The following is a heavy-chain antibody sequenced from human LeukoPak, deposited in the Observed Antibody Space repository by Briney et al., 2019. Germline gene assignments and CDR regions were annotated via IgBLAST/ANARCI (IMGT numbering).Heavy chain of an antibody. J-gene: IGHJ3*02. D-gene: IGHD5-24*01. CDR3: ARVARGGWHDAFDI. CDR2: INTNTGNP. V-gene: IGHV7-4-1*02. CDR1: GYTFTNYA. Sequence: ASVKVSYKASGYTFTNYAMNWVRQAPGQGLEWMGWINTNTGNPTYAQGFTGRFVFSLDTSVSTAYLQISSLKAEDTAVYYCARVARGGWHDAFDIWGQGTMVTVSS.